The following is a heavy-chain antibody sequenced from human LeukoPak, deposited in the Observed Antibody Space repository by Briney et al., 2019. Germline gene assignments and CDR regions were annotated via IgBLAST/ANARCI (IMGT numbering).Heavy chain of an antibody. V-gene: IGHV3-64D*09. D-gene: IGHD6-19*01. Sequence: GGSLRLSCSASGFTFSSYAMHWVRQAPGKGLEYVSAISSNGGSTYYADSVKGRFTISRDNSKNTLYLQMSSLRAEDTAVYYCVKGPIPYSSGWPTCDYWGQGTLVTVSS. J-gene: IGHJ4*02. CDR2: ISSNGGST. CDR3: VKGPIPYSSGWPTCDY. CDR1: GFTFSSYA.